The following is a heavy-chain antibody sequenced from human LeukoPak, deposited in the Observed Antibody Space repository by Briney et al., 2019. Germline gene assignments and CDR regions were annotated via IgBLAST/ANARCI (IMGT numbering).Heavy chain of an antibody. D-gene: IGHD1-26*01. V-gene: IGHV3-30*04. CDR2: ISYDGSNK. J-gene: IGHJ3*02. CDR3: ARSWEPLLGMVGAVDI. Sequence: GGSLRLSCAVSGVTLSSYATHWVSQPPAKGREWEEVISYDGSNKYYADSVKGRFTISRDNSKNTLYLQMNSLRAEDTDVYYCARSWEPLLGMVGAVDIWGQGTMVTVSS. CDR1: GVTLSSYA.